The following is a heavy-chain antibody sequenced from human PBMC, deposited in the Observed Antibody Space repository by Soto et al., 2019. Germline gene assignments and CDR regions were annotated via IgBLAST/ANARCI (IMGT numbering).Heavy chain of an antibody. CDR1: GYTFTSYG. D-gene: IGHD6-13*01. V-gene: IGHV1-18*01. CDR2: ISAYNGNT. CDR3: ARSPPKAAGGSMDV. Sequence: GASVKVSCKASGYTFTSYGISLVRQAPGQGLEWMGWISAYNGNTNYAQKLQGRVTMTTDTSTSTAYMELRSLRSDDTAVYYCARSPPKAAGGSMDVWGKGTTVTVSS. J-gene: IGHJ6*03.